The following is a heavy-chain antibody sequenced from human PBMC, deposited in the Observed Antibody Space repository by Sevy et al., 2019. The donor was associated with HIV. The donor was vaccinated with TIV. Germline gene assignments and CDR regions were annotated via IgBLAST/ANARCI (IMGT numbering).Heavy chain of an antibody. D-gene: IGHD5-18*01. CDR2: VDIDGSRT. CDR1: GFTFDSYW. Sequence: GGSLRLSCAASGFTFDSYWLHWVRQDPWKGLEWVSCVDIDGSRTDYADSVKGRFTISRDNAKNMLYLEMNSLRVEDTAEYSCARGTALGWFDPWGQGTQVTVSS. J-gene: IGHJ5*02. CDR3: ARGTALGWFDP. V-gene: IGHV3-74*01.